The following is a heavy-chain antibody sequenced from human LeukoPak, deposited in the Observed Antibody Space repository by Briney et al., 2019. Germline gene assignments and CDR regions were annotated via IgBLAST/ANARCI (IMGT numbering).Heavy chain of an antibody. CDR2: IYDSGNE. CDR1: GGSISTSAFY. V-gene: IGHV4-39*01. J-gene: IGHJ6*03. Sequence: SETLSLTCTISGGSISTSAFYWGWIRQPPGKGLEWIGSIYDSGNEFYNPSLKSRVTISADTSKNQFSLKLNSVTAADTAMYYCARQISDYYYYYMDVWGEGITVTVSS. D-gene: IGHD2/OR15-2a*01. CDR3: ARQISDYYYYYMDV.